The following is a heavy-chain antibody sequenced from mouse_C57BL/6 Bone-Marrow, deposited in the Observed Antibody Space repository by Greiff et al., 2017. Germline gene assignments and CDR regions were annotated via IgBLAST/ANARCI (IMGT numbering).Heavy chain of an antibody. CDR1: GFTFSDYG. J-gene: IGHJ4*01. CDR3: ARHLPDAMDY. Sequence: DVHLVESGGGLVKPGGSLKLSCAASGFTFSDYGMHWVRQAPEKGLEWVAYISSGSSTIYYADTVKGRFTISRDNAKNTLFLQMTSLRSEDTAMYYCARHLPDAMDYWGQGTSVTVSS. V-gene: IGHV5-17*01. CDR2: ISSGSSTI.